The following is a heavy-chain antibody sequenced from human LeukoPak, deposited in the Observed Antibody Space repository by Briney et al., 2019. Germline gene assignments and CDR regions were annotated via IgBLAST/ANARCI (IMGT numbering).Heavy chain of an antibody. CDR1: GYSFTSYW. V-gene: IGHV5-51*01. CDR2: IYPGDSDT. CDR3: ARLVYYDSSGYYSYDAFDI. D-gene: IGHD3-22*01. J-gene: IGHJ3*02. Sequence: KLGESLKIYCKGSGYSFTSYWIGWVRQMPGKGLEWMGIIYPGDSDTRYSPSFQGQVTISADKSISTAYLQWSSLKASDTAMYYCARLVYYDSSGYYSYDAFDIWGQGTMVTVSS.